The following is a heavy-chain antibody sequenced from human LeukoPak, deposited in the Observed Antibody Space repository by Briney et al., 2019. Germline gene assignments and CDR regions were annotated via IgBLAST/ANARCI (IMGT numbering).Heavy chain of an antibody. Sequence: PGGSLRLSCAASGLTFSSYGMHWVRQAPGKGLEWVAVIWYDGSNKYNADSVRGRFTISRDNSKNTLYLQMNSLRAEDTAVYYCARDVGRITMVIDLWGQGTLVTVSS. V-gene: IGHV3-33*01. D-gene: IGHD3-10*01. CDR3: ARDVGRITMVIDL. CDR2: IWYDGSNK. J-gene: IGHJ5*02. CDR1: GLTFSSYG.